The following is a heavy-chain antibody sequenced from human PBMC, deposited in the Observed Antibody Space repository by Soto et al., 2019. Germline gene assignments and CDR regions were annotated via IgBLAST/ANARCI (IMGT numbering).Heavy chain of an antibody. V-gene: IGHV3-64D*06. D-gene: IGHD3-9*01. Sequence: GGSLRLSCSASGFSFSTYDVHWVRQAPAKGLEFVAGISPNGAATYYAGSVKGRSTISRDNSKNTLYLQMSSLTPDDTAVYFCVNLTDYWGLGTLVTVSS. CDR1: GFSFSTYD. J-gene: IGHJ4*02. CDR2: ISPNGAAT. CDR3: VNLTDY.